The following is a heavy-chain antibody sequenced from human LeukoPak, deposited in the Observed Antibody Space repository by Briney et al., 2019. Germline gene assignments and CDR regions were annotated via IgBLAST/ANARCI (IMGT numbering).Heavy chain of an antibody. CDR1: GYTFSGYY. CDR2: INPNSGGT. V-gene: IGHV1-2*02. Sequence: ASVKVSCKTCGYTFSGYYMHWVRQAPGQGLEWMGWINPNSGGTNYVEKFQGRVTMTRDTSISTAYMELSRLRSDDTAVYYCARVPAASSYDFWSGYIYFFDYWGQGTLVTVST. J-gene: IGHJ4*02. D-gene: IGHD3-3*01. CDR3: ARVPAASSYDFWSGYIYFFDY.